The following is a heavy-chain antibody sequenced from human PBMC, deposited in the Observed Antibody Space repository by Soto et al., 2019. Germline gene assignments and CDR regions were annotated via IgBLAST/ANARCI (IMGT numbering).Heavy chain of an antibody. CDR3: AKSARSGYSSSWPVGYYYYGMDV. CDR1: GFTFDDYA. Sequence: PVGSLRLSCAASGFTFDDYAMHWVRQAPGKGLEWVSGISWNSGSIGYADSVKGRFTISRDNAKNSLYLQMNSLRAEDTALYYCAKSARSGYSSSWPVGYYYYGMDVWGQGTTVTVSS. CDR2: ISWNSGSI. J-gene: IGHJ6*02. D-gene: IGHD6-13*01. V-gene: IGHV3-9*01.